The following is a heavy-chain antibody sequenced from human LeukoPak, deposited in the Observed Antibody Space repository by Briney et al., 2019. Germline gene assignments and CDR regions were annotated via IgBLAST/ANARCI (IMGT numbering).Heavy chain of an antibody. V-gene: IGHV3-23*01. CDR2: ITYNGDFT. CDR3: AKDGLSFDGSVYIYYFDA. J-gene: IGHJ5*02. CDR1: GFTFSGYA. D-gene: IGHD5/OR15-5a*01. Sequence: PGGSLRLSCAASGFTFSGYAMTWVRQAPGKGLEWVASITYNGDFTHYLDSVKGRFTISRDNSKNTLYLQMNNLRGEDTALYYCAKDGLSFDGSVYIYYFDAWGQGALVAVSS.